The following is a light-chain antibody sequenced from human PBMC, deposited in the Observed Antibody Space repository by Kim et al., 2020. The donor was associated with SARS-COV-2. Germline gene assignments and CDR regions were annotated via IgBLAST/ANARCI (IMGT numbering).Light chain of an antibody. J-gene: IGKJ5*01. CDR3: QQHRNWPIT. CDR2: DAS. CDR1: QSVSSY. Sequence: EIVLTQSPATLSLSPGERATLSCRASQSVSSYLAWYQQKPGQAPRLLIYDASNRATGIPARFSGSGSGTDFTLTISSLEPEDFAVYYCQQHRNWPITFGQGTRLEIK. V-gene: IGKV3-11*01.